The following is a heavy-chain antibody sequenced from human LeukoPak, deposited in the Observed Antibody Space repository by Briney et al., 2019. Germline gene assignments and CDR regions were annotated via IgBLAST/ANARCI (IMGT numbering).Heavy chain of an antibody. V-gene: IGHV4-34*01. D-gene: IGHD5-12*01. CDR1: GGSSSGYY. CDR2: INHSGST. J-gene: IGHJ4*02. Sequence: PETLSLTCAVSGGSSSGYYWSWIRHPPGKGLEWIGEINHSGSTNYNPSLKSRVTISVDTSKNQFSLKLSSVTAADTAVYYCARGKWLRSSFDYWGQGTLVTVSS. CDR3: ARGKWLRSSFDY.